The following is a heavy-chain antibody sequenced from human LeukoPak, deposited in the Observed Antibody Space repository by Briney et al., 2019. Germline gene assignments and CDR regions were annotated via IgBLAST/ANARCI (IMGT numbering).Heavy chain of an antibody. V-gene: IGHV3-74*01. CDR2: ICGDGSRT. Sequence: GGSLRLSCAASGCIFSDYWKYWVRQAPGKGLVWVSRICGDGSRTNYADSVKGRFTISRDNANNTLYLQMNSLRVEDTAVYYCTVIVTGSWGQGTLVTVSS. CDR1: GCIFSDYW. D-gene: IGHD2/OR15-2a*01. CDR3: TVIVTGS. J-gene: IGHJ5*02.